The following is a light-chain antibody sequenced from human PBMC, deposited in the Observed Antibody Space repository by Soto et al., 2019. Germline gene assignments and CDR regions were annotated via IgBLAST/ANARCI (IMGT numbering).Light chain of an antibody. CDR1: QSVSSY. Sequence: EIVLTQSPATLSLSPGYRATLSSRASQSVSSYLAWYQQKPGQAPRLLIYDASNRATGIPARFSGSGSGTDFTLTISSLEPEDFAVYYCQQRYNWPLTFGGGTKVDI. CDR2: DAS. CDR3: QQRYNWPLT. J-gene: IGKJ4*01. V-gene: IGKV3-11*01.